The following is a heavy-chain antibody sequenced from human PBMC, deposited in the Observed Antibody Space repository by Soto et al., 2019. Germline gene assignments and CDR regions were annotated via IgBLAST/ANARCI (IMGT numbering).Heavy chain of an antibody. CDR3: AKQAYLYDFWSGYSAFDY. CDR2: ISWNSGSI. J-gene: IGHJ4*02. D-gene: IGHD3-3*01. CDR1: GFTFDDYA. Sequence: GGSLRLSCAASGFTFDDYAMHWVRQAPGKGLEWVSGISWNSGSIGYADSVKGRFTTSRDNAKNSLYLQMNSLRAEDTALYYCAKQAYLYDFWSGYSAFDYWGQ. V-gene: IGHV3-9*01.